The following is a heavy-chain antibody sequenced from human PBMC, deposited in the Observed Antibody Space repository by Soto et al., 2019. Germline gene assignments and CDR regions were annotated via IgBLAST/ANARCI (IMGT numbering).Heavy chain of an antibody. CDR1: GGSISSGGYY. CDR3: ATVYYYGSGSYYRSYDI. CDR2: IYYSGST. V-gene: IGHV4-31*03. D-gene: IGHD3-10*01. Sequence: LSITCTVSGGSISSGGYYWSWIRQHPGTGLEWIGYIYYSGSTYYNPSLKSRVTISVDTSKNQFSLKLSSVTAADTAVYYCATVYYYGSGSYYRSYDIWGQRTMVTVS. J-gene: IGHJ3*02.